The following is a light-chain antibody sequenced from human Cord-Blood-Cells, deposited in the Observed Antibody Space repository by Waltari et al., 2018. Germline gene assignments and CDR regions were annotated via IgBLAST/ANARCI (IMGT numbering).Light chain of an antibody. CDR3: CSYAGSDV. V-gene: IGLV2-23*01. Sequence: QSALTQPASVSGSPGQSITISCTGTSSDVGSYNLSSWYQQHPGKAPKLMIYEGSKRPSGVSNRFSGSNSGNTASLTISGLQAEDEAHYCGCSYAGSDVFGTGTKVTVL. J-gene: IGLJ1*01. CDR1: SSDVGSYNL. CDR2: EGS.